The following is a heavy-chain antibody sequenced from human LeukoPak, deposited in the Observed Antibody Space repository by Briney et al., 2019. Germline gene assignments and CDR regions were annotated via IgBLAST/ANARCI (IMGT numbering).Heavy chain of an antibody. CDR3: ARQAPFYIHIPGDDAFDI. CDR1: GYSFTSYW. J-gene: IGHJ3*02. Sequence: GESLKISCKGSGYSFTSYWIAWVRQMPGKGLDWMGVIYPNDSNTKYNPSFQGQVSMSVDQSIRTAYLQWNNLKASDTAMYYCARQAPFYIHIPGDDAFDIWGQGTMVTVSS. D-gene: IGHD2-21*01. V-gene: IGHV5-51*01. CDR2: IYPNDSNT.